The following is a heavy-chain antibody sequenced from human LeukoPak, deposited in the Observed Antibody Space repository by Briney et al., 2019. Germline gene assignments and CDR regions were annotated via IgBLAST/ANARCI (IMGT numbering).Heavy chain of an antibody. CDR3: ARVFARSGLPFDY. CDR1: GYTFTGYY. Sequence: ASVKVSCKASGYTFTGYYMHWVRQAPGQGLEWMGWINPNSGGTNYAQKFQGRVTMTRDTSISTAYMELSRLRSDDTAVYYCARVFARSGLPFDYWGQGTLVTVSS. CDR2: INPNSGGT. J-gene: IGHJ4*02. V-gene: IGHV1-2*02. D-gene: IGHD3-22*01.